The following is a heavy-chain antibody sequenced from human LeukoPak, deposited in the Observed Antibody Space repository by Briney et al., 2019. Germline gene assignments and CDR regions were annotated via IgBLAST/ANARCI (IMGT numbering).Heavy chain of an antibody. J-gene: IGHJ4*02. CDR1: GGSFSAYY. CDR3: ARSYDSSGYISYYFDY. Sequence: SETLSLTCAVYGGSFSAYYWSWIRQPPGKGLEWIGEINHSGNSNYNPSLKSRVTISVDTSKNQFSLKLSSVTAADTAVYYCARSYDSSGYISYYFDYWGQGTLVTVSS. D-gene: IGHD3-22*01. V-gene: IGHV4-34*01. CDR2: INHSGNS.